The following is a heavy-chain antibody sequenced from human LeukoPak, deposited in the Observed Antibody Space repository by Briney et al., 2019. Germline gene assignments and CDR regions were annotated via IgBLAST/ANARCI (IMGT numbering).Heavy chain of an antibody. D-gene: IGHD1-26*01. V-gene: IGHV3-9*01. J-gene: IGHJ6*02. CDR2: ISWNSGSI. Sequence: GGSLRLSCAASGFTFSSYAMSWVRQAPGKGLEWVSGISWNSGSIGYADSVKGRFTISRDNAKNSLYLQMNSLRAEDTALYYCAKDIGAGATRGFGHYYYYGMDVWGQGTTVTVSS. CDR1: GFTFSSYA. CDR3: AKDIGAGATRGFGHYYYYGMDV.